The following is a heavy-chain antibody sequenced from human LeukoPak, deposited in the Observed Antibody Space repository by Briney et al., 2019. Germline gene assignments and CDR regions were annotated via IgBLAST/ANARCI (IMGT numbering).Heavy chain of an antibody. J-gene: IGHJ6*02. V-gene: IGHV3-48*01. CDR2: ISSSSSTI. CDR1: GFTFSSYS. Sequence: PGGSLRLSCAASGFTFSSYSMNWVRQAPGKGLEWVSYISSSSSTIYYADSVKGRFTISRDNAKNSLYLQMNSLRAEDTAVYYCARGARFLEWLRVMDVWGQGTTVTVSS. CDR3: ARGARFLEWLRVMDV. D-gene: IGHD3-3*01.